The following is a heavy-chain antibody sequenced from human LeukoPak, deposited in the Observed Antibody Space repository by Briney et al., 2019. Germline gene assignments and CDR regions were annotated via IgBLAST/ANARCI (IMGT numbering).Heavy chain of an antibody. CDR2: ISSSSSTI. Sequence: RPGGSLRLSCAASGFTFSNAWMSWVRQAPGKGLEWVSYISSSSSTIYYADSVKGRFTISRDNAKNSLYLQMNSLRAEDTAVYYCARDPSRITIFGVVPGGDVWGKGTTVTVSS. CDR1: GFTFSNAW. CDR3: ARDPSRITIFGVVPGGDV. V-gene: IGHV3-48*01. D-gene: IGHD3-3*01. J-gene: IGHJ6*04.